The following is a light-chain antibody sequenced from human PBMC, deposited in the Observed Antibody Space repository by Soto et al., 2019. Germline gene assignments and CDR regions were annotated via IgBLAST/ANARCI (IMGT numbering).Light chain of an antibody. CDR3: QQYGSSGT. CDR1: QSVSSY. CDR2: AAS. Sequence: EIVLTQSPATLSLSPGERATLSCRASQSVSSYLAWYQQKPGQAPRLVIYAASTRATGIPDRFSGSGSGTDFTLTISRLEPEDFAVYYCQQYGSSGTFGQGTKVDIK. J-gene: IGKJ1*01. V-gene: IGKV3-20*01.